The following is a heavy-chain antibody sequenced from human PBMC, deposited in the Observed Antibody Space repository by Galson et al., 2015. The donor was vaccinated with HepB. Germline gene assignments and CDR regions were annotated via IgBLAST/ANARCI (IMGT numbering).Heavy chain of an antibody. J-gene: IGHJ3*02. D-gene: IGHD3-3*01. Sequence: SLRLSCAASGFTFSSYSMNWVRQAPGKGLEWVSYISSSSSTIYYADSVKGRFTISRDNAKNSLYLQMNSLRAEDTAVYYCARDKKIRFLEWLPERIASNRDAFDIWGQGTMVTVSS. CDR1: GFTFSSYS. V-gene: IGHV3-48*01. CDR2: ISSSSSTI. CDR3: ARDKKIRFLEWLPERIASNRDAFDI.